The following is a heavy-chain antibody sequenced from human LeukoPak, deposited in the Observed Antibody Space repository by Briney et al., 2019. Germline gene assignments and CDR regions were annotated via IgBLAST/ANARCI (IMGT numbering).Heavy chain of an antibody. Sequence: GGSLRLSCAASGFTFSGYSMNWVRQAPGKGLECVSYITSGGNTIYYADSVKGRFSISRDNARNSLYLQMNSLRDEDTAVYYCARDRAGTTDYWGQGTLVTVSS. CDR3: ARDRAGTTDY. J-gene: IGHJ4*02. D-gene: IGHD1-1*01. CDR2: ITSGGNTI. CDR1: GFTFSGYS. V-gene: IGHV3-48*02.